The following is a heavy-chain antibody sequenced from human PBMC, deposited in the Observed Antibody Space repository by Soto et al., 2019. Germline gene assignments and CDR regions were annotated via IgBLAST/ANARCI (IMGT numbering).Heavy chain of an antibody. CDR3: ARVVVVPAIWGDYFDY. V-gene: IGHV4-30-2*01. CDR1: GGSITSGGYS. CDR2: IYHSGST. J-gene: IGHJ4*02. Sequence: QLRLQESASGLVKPSQTLSLTCAVSGGSITSGGYSWSWIRQRPGRGLDWIANIYHSGSTYYNPSLKRRVTISLNRSNNQFYLDLSSVNAADTAVYYCARVVVVPAIWGDYFDYWSQGTLVTVSS. D-gene: IGHD2-15*01.